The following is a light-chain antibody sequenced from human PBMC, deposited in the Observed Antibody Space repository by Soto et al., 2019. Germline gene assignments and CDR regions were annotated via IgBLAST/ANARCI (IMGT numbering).Light chain of an antibody. J-gene: IGKJ4*01. CDR2: AAS. CDR1: QAISSW. Sequence: DIQMTQSPSSVSASVGDRVTIACRANQAISSWLAWYQQKPGKAPKLLIYAASSLQTGVTSRFSGSGSGTDFTLTISSLQPEDCATDYCQQGNSFPPITFGGGTKVEI. CDR3: QQGNSFPPIT. V-gene: IGKV1-12*01.